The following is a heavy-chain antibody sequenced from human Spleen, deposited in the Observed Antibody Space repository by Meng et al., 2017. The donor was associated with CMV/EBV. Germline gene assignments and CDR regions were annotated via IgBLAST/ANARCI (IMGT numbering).Heavy chain of an antibody. Sequence: GGSLRLSCAASGFTFSSYSMNWVRQAPGKGLEWVSAISGSGGSTYYADSVKGRFTISRDNSKNTLYLQMNSLRAEDTAVYYCARDQGYITIFGVVINLAYYFDYWGQGTLVTVSS. J-gene: IGHJ4*02. CDR1: GFTFSSYS. CDR3: ARDQGYITIFGVVINLAYYFDY. V-gene: IGHV3-23*01. CDR2: ISGSGGST. D-gene: IGHD3-3*01.